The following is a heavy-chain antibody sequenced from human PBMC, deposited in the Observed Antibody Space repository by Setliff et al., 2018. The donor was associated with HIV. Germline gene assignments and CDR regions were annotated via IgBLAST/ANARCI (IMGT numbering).Heavy chain of an antibody. CDR1: GYTFTSYD. D-gene: IGHD4-4*01. CDR2: MNPNSGNT. V-gene: IGHV1-8*01. Sequence: GASVKVSCKASGYTFTSYDVNWVRQATGQGLEWMGWMNPNSGNTGYAQKFQGRVTMTRNTSISTAYMELSSLRSEDTAVYYCARGDDYTDAFDIWGQGTMVTVSS. J-gene: IGHJ3*02. CDR3: ARGDDYTDAFDI.